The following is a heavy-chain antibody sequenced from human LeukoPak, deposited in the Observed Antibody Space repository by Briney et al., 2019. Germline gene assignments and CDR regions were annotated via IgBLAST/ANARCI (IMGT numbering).Heavy chain of an antibody. D-gene: IGHD3-16*01. CDR2: IKTDGRTT. J-gene: IGHJ1*01. V-gene: IGHV3-74*01. Sequence: GGSLRLSCAASGMTFSDHWMHWVRQVPGKGLVWVSLIKTDGRTTIYADSVKGRFTISRDNGKSTLYLQLNSLRAEDTAIYYCTTGPSYGYEWWGQGTVVTVSS. CDR3: TTGPSYGYEW. CDR1: GMTFSDHW.